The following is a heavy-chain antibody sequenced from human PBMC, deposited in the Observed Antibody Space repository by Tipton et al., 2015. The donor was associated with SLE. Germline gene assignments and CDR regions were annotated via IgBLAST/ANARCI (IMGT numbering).Heavy chain of an antibody. CDR3: ARSVVAGFFDY. CDR2: IYYSGSS. J-gene: IGHJ4*02. D-gene: IGHD6-19*01. Sequence: PGLVKPSETLSLTCTVSGGSISSYYWTWIRQPPGKGLEWIGYIYYSGSSHYNPSLKSRVTISVDTSKNQFSLKLSSVTAADTAVYYCARSVVAGFFDYWGQGTLVTVSS. CDR1: GGSISSYY. V-gene: IGHV4-59*01.